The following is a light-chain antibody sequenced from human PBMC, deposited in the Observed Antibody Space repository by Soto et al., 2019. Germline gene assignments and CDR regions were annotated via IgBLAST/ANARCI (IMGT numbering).Light chain of an antibody. J-gene: IGKJ3*01. Sequence: EIVLTQSPGTLSLSPGERATLSCRASQSISSSYLAWYQQKPGQAPRLLVYGASSRATGIPDRFSGSGSGTDFTLSISRLETVDFAVYYCQQYGSSRLTFGPGTKVDSK. CDR2: GAS. V-gene: IGKV3-20*01. CDR1: QSISSSY. CDR3: QQYGSSRLT.